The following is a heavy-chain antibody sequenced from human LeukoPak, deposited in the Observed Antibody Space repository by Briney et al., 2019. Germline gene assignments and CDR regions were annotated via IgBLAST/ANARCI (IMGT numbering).Heavy chain of an antibody. Sequence: SVKVSCKASGYTFTSYGISWVRQARGQRLEWIGWIVVGSGNTNYAQKFQERVTITRDMSTSTAYMELSSLRSEDTAVYYCAAADWTAVEIFDYWGQGTLVTVSS. CDR3: AAADWTAVEIFDY. CDR1: GYTFTSYG. V-gene: IGHV1-58*02. D-gene: IGHD3/OR15-3a*01. CDR2: IVVGSGNT. J-gene: IGHJ4*02.